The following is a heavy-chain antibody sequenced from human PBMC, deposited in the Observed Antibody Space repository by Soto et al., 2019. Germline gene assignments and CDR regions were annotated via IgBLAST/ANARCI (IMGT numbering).Heavy chain of an antibody. CDR2: INAGNGNR. CDR3: ARDKVWGSGFDC. V-gene: IGHV1-3*01. CDR1: GYTFTSYS. Sequence: ASVKVSCKASGYTFTSYSMHWVRQAPGQRLEWMGWINAGNGNRKYSQKFQGRVTITRDTSASIAYMELSSLRSEDTAVYYCARDKVWGSGFDCWGQGTLVTVSS. D-gene: IGHD3-16*01. J-gene: IGHJ4*02.